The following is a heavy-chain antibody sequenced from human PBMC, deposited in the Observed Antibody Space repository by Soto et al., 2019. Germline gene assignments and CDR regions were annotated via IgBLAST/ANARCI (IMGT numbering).Heavy chain of an antibody. CDR1: GGSFSGYY. J-gene: IGHJ4*02. V-gene: IGHV4-34*01. Sequence: PSETLSLTCAVYGGSFSGYYWSWIRQPPGKGLEWIGEINHSGSTNYNPSLKSRVTISRDNSKNTLYLQMNSLRAEGTAVYYCAKDLVAIVGATTFDYWGQGTLVTVSS. D-gene: IGHD1-26*01. CDR3: AKDLVAIVGATTFDY. CDR2: INHSGST.